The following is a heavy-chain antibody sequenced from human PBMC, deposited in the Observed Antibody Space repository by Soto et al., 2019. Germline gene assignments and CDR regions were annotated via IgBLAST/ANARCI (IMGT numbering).Heavy chain of an antibody. CDR3: AREYGSRSFFDY. CDR2: ISYDGSTK. J-gene: IGHJ4*02. D-gene: IGHD3-10*01. CDR1: GFTLSNYA. V-gene: IGHV3-30-3*01. Sequence: PGGSLRLSCAVSGFTLSNYAIHWVRQAPGKGLEWVAVISYDGSTKYYANSVKGRFTISRDNSKNTLSLQMSSLRPEDTAIYYCAREYGSRSFFDYWGQGTLVTVSS.